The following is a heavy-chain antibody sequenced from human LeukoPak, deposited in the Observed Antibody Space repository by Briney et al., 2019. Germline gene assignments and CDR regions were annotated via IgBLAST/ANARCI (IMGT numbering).Heavy chain of an antibody. J-gene: IGHJ3*02. D-gene: IGHD3-22*01. Sequence: ASVKVSCKASGGTFSSYAISWVRQAPGQGLEWMGGIIPIFGTANYAQKFQGRVTITADKSTSTAYMELRSLRSDDTAVYYCARGSPITMIVVVPSAKNAFDIWGQGTMVTVSS. V-gene: IGHV1-69*06. CDR1: GGTFSSYA. CDR2: IIPIFGTA. CDR3: ARGSPITMIVVVPSAKNAFDI.